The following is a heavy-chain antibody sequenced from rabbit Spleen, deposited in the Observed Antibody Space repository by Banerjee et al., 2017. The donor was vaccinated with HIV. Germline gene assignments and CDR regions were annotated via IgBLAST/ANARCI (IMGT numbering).Heavy chain of an antibody. CDR1: GFSFSGSLY. CDR2: IYVVDSSGST. V-gene: IGHV1S40*01. CDR3: ARGSAAMTMVITGFYLTL. J-gene: IGHJ4*01. D-gene: IGHD2-1*01. Sequence: QSLEESGGDLVKPGTSLTLTCKASGFSFSGSLYICWVRQAPGKGLEWIACIYVVDSSGSTFYASWAKGRFTISKTSSTTVTLQITSLTAADTATYFCARGSAAMTMVITGFYLTLWGQGTLVTVS.